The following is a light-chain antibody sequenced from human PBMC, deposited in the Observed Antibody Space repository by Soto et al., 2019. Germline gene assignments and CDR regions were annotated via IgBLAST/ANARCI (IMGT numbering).Light chain of an antibody. CDR3: QQFHTYSYT. Sequence: DIQMTQSPSSLSASVGDRVTITCRASQSVCTCLAWYQQKPGKPPNLLIYDASILETGVPSRFSASGSGTEFTLTISSLQPEDFATYYCQQFHTYSYTFGQGTKLEIK. CDR2: DAS. J-gene: IGKJ2*01. CDR1: QSVCTC. V-gene: IGKV1-5*01.